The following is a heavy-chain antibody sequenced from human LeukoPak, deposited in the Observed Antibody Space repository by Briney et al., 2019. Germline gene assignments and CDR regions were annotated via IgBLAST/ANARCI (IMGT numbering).Heavy chain of an antibody. V-gene: IGHV1-2*02. J-gene: IGHJ5*02. CDR3: ARDCAGADSNWFDP. CDR1: GYTFTGYY. Sequence: ASVKVSCKASGYTFTGYYMHWVRQAPGQGLEWMGWINPNSGGTNYAQKFQGRVTMTRDTSISTAYMELSRLRSDDTAVYYCARDCAGADSNWFDPWGQGTLVTVSS. D-gene: IGHD3-22*01. CDR2: INPNSGGT.